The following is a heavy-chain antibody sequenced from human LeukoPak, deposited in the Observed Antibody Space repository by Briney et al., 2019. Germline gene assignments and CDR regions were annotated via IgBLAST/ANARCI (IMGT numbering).Heavy chain of an antibody. CDR3: AGVRGGRYNDC. CDR1: GLSFIDYS. V-gene: IGHV3-48*02. D-gene: IGHD1-26*01. CDR2: ISNTSKTI. J-gene: IGHJ4*02. Sequence: GGSLRLSCAASGLSFIDYSVNWVRQAPGKGVEWVSYISNTSKTIYYADSVKGRFTISRDNANNSLFLQMSSLRDEDTAVYFCAGVRGGRYNDCWGQGALVTVSS.